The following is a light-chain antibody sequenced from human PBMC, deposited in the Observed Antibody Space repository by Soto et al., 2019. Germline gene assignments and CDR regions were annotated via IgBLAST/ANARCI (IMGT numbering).Light chain of an antibody. CDR1: SSDVGGYDY. CDR3: SSYTSGSTPYV. J-gene: IGLJ1*01. V-gene: IGLV2-14*01. CDR2: EVS. Sequence: QSALTQPASVSGSPGQSITISCTGTSSDVGGYDYVSWYQHHPGKAPKLMIYEVSNRPSGVSNRFSGSKSGNTASLTISGLQAEDEADYFCSSYTSGSTPYVFGTATKVTVL.